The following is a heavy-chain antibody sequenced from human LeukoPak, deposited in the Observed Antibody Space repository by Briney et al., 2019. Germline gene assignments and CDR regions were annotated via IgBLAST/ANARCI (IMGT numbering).Heavy chain of an antibody. D-gene: IGHD6-6*01. J-gene: IGHJ4*02. CDR2: IYYSGST. Sequence: PSETLSLTCTVSGGSISSGGYYWSWIRQHPGKGLRWIGYIYYSGSTYYNPSLKSRITISIDTSKNQFSLKLSSVTAADTAVYYCALESSSSGYWGQGTLVTVSS. CDR1: GGSISSGGYY. CDR3: ALESSSSGY. V-gene: IGHV4-31*03.